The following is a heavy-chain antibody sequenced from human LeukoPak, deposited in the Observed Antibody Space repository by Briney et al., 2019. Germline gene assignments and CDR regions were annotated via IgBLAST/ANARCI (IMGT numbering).Heavy chain of an antibody. CDR2: ISGSGGST. CDR3: AKALSIGFGESNYGGDY. D-gene: IGHD3-10*01. V-gene: IGHV3-23*01. Sequence: GGSLRLSCAASGFTFSSYAMSWVRQAPGKGLEWVSAISGSGGSTYYADSVKGRFTISRDNSKNTLYLQMNSLRAEDTAVYYCAKALSIGFGESNYGGDYWGQGTLVTVSS. CDR1: GFTFSSYA. J-gene: IGHJ4*02.